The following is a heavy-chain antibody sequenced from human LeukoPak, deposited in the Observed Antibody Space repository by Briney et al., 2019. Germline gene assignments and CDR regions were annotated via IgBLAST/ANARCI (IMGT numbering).Heavy chain of an antibody. J-gene: IGHJ4*02. V-gene: IGHV4-59*01. CDR1: GGPITGSY. CDR2: IYYSGTT. Sequence: SETLSLTCTVSGGPITGSYWSWIRQPPGKGLEWIGYIYYSGTTYYNPSLKSRVSISVDTSKNQFSLKLSSVTAADTALYYCARGSGYSYNEDFFDNWGQGTLVTVSS. D-gene: IGHD5-18*01. CDR3: ARGSGYSYNEDFFDN.